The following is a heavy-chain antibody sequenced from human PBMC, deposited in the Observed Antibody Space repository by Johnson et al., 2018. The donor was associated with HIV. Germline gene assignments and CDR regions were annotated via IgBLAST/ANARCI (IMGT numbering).Heavy chain of an antibody. J-gene: IGHJ3*02. CDR1: EFTFSNYD. Sequence: MQLVESGGGLVQHGGSLRLSCAASEFTFSNYDMHWVRQATGKGLEWVSAIGSAGDTYYPGSVKGRFTISRDNAKNSMYLQMNSLRAEDTALYYCARDGTGGYWSGGRCYDALDIWGQGTMVTVSS. V-gene: IGHV3-13*01. CDR3: ARDGTGGYWSGGRCYDALDI. D-gene: IGHD2-15*01. CDR2: IGSAGDT.